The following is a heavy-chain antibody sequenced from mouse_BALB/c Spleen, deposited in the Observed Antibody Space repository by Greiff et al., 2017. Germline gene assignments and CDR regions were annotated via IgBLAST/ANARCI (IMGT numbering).Heavy chain of an antibody. J-gene: IGHJ4*01. D-gene: IGHD2-4*01. CDR2: INPYNDGT. V-gene: IGHV1-14*01. Sequence: EVKLQESGPELVKPGASVKMSCKASGYTFTSYVMHWVKQKPGQGLEWIGYINPYNDGTKYNEKFKGKATLTSDKSSSTAYMELSSLTSEDSAVYYCARGYYDYDGYYYAMDYWGQGTSVTVSS. CDR1: GYTFTSYV. CDR3: ARGYYDYDGYYYAMDY.